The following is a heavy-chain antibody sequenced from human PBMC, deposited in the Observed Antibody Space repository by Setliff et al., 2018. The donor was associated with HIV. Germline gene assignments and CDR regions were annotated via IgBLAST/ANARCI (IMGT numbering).Heavy chain of an antibody. D-gene: IGHD4-17*01. CDR2: IYYSGNT. V-gene: IGHV4-39*07. J-gene: IGHJ4*02. Sequence: SETLSLTCTVSGGSIKSSSYYWGWIRQPPGKGLEWIGSIYYSGNTYYNPSLKSRVTILEDTSRNQFSLRLSSVAAADTAVYYCAREIYGGNSRPFDYWGQGTLVTVSS. CDR1: GGSIKSSSYY. CDR3: AREIYGGNSRPFDY.